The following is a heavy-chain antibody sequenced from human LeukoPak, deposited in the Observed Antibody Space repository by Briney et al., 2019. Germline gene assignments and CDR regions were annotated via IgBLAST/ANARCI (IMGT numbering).Heavy chain of an antibody. CDR2: IYYSGST. CDR1: GGSISSSSYY. D-gene: IGHD5-12*01. CDR3: ARICPPYSGYEYYYYGMDV. Sequence: PSETLSLTCTVSGGSISSSSYYWGWIRQPPGKGLEWIGSIYYSGSTYYNPSLKSRVTISVDTSKNQFSPKLSSVTAADTAVYYCARICPPYSGYEYYYYGMDVWGQGTTVTVSS. J-gene: IGHJ6*02. V-gene: IGHV4-39*01.